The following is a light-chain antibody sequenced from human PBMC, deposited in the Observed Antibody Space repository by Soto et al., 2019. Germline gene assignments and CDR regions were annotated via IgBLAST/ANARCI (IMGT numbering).Light chain of an antibody. Sequence: QSALTQPRSVSGSPGQSVTISCTGTSSDVGGYNYVSWYQQHPGKAPKVIIYDINKRPSGVPDRFSGSKSGNTASLTISGLQAEDEADYYCCSYAGRYTRVFGGGTKLTVL. CDR2: DIN. CDR1: SSDVGGYNY. V-gene: IGLV2-11*01. J-gene: IGLJ3*02. CDR3: CSYAGRYTRV.